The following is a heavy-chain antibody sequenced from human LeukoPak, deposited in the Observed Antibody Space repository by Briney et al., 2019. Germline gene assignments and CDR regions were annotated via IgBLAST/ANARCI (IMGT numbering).Heavy chain of an antibody. Sequence: SETLSLTCTVSGVSISSGDYYWSWIRQPPGKGLEWIGYIYYSGSTYYNPSLKSRVTISVDTSKNQFSLKLSSVTAADTAVYYCARVASSWYIDYWGQGTLVTVSS. J-gene: IGHJ4*02. V-gene: IGHV4-30-4*01. CDR3: ARVASSWYIDY. CDR1: GVSISSGDYY. D-gene: IGHD6-13*01. CDR2: IYYSGST.